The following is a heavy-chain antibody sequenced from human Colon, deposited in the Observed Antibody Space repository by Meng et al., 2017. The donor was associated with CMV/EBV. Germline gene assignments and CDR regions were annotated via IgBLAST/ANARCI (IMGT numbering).Heavy chain of an antibody. V-gene: IGHV1-18*01. CDR1: GYIFSSYG. Sequence: ASVKVSCKASGYIFSSYGVSWMRQAPRQGLEWMGWISAHNGNTKYAQKFQGRVILTTDTSTSTAYMELRTLRSDDTAVYYCARVDSGYDYYYYGMDVWGQGTTVTVSS. CDR3: ARVDSGYDYYYYGMDV. J-gene: IGHJ6*02. D-gene: IGHD3-22*01. CDR2: ISAHNGNT.